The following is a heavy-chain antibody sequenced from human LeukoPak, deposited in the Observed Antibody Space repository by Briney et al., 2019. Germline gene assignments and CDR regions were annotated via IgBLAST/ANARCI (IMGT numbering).Heavy chain of an antibody. J-gene: IGHJ4*02. V-gene: IGHV3-23*01. CDR1: GFTFRTYA. CDR3: AKMRGIVITFGGVIFDS. Sequence: GGSLRLSCAASGFTFRTYAMSWVRQAPGKGLEWVSAISGSAGGDSTYYADSVKGRFTTSRDNSKNTLSLQMDSLRVEDTAVYYCAKMRGIVITFGGVIFDSWGQGTLATVSS. CDR2: ISGSAGGDST. D-gene: IGHD3-16*01.